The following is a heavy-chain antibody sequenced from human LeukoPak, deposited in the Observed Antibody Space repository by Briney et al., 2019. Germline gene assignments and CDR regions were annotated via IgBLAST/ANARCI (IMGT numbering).Heavy chain of an antibody. Sequence: ASVKVSCKASGYTFTGYYMHWVRQAPGQGLEWMGWINPNSGGTNYAQKFQGGVTMTRDTSISTAYMELSRLRSDDTAVYYCARAMSGYSSSSDFDYWGQGTLVTVSS. D-gene: IGHD6-6*01. J-gene: IGHJ4*02. CDR3: ARAMSGYSSSSDFDY. CDR1: GYTFTGYY. V-gene: IGHV1-2*02. CDR2: INPNSGGT.